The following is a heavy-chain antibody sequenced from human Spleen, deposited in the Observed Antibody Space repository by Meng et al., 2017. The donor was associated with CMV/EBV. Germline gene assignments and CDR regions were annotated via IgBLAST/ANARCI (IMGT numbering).Heavy chain of an antibody. CDR1: GFTVSSNY. V-gene: IGHV3-66*03. CDR2: IYISGST. D-gene: IGHD2-2*01. J-gene: IGHJ5*02. CDR3: ARDVKGYCSSTSCHNWFDP. Sequence: GGSLRLSCAASGFTVSSNYMSWVRQAPGKGLEWVSIIYISGSTYYADSVKGRFTISRDNSKNTLYLQMNSLRAEDTAVYYCARDVKGYCSSTSCHNWFDPWGQGTLVTVSS.